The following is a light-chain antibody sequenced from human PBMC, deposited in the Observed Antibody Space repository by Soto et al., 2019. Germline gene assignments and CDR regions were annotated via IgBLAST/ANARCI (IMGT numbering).Light chain of an antibody. CDR3: QSSGDSNHVI. Sequence: NFMLTQPHSVSESPGQTVTISCTRSSGSIASKYVQWYQQRPGSAPTTVIYEDRQRPSGVPDRFSGSIDTSSNSPSLTISGLKTEDEADYCCQSSGDSNHVIFGGGTQLTVL. J-gene: IGLJ2*01. CDR2: EDR. CDR1: SGSIASKY. V-gene: IGLV6-57*04.